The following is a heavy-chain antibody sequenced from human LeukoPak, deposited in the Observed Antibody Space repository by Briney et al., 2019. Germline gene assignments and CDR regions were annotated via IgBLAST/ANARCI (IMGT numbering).Heavy chain of an antibody. D-gene: IGHD6-19*01. V-gene: IGHV3-30*03. CDR3: ARDQGSGWLHCHFAFDI. Sequence: GRSLRLSCAASGFTFSSYGMHWVRQAPGKGLEWVAVISYDGSNKYYADSVKGRFTISRDNAKNSLYLQMNSLRAEDTAVYYRARDQGSGWLHCHFAFDIWGQGTMVTVSS. CDR2: ISYDGSNK. J-gene: IGHJ3*02. CDR1: GFTFSSYG.